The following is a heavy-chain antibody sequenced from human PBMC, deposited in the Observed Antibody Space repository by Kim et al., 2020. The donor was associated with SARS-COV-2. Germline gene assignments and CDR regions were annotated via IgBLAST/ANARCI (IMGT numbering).Heavy chain of an antibody. CDR1: GFTFSNAW. CDR2: IKSKTDGGTT. Sequence: GGSLRLSCAASGFTFSNAWMSWVRQAPGKGLEWVGRIKSKTDGGTTDYAAPVKGRFTISRDDSKNTLYLQMNSLKTEDTAVYYCTTRTTYYYGSGSYSPKSYFDDWGQGTLVTVSS. D-gene: IGHD3-10*01. CDR3: TTRTTYYYGSGSYSPKSYFDD. V-gene: IGHV3-15*01. J-gene: IGHJ4*02.